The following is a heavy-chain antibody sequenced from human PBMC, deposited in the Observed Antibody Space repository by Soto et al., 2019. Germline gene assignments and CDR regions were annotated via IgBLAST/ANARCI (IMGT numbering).Heavy chain of an antibody. Sequence: GGSLRLSCAASGFTFSSYWMSWVRQAPGKGLEWVANIKQDGSEKYYVDSVKGRFTISRDNAKNSLYLQMNSLRAEDTAVYYCARVKGLLWFGELTYRYFDYWGQGTLVTVSS. V-gene: IGHV3-7*01. J-gene: IGHJ4*02. D-gene: IGHD3-10*01. CDR3: ARVKGLLWFGELTYRYFDY. CDR2: IKQDGSEK. CDR1: GFTFSSYW.